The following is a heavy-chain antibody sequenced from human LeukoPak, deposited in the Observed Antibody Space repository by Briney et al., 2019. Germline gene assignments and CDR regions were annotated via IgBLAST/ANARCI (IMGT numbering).Heavy chain of an antibody. D-gene: IGHD5-18*01. J-gene: IGHJ4*02. Sequence: SETLSLTRTVSGYSISSGYYWGWIRQPPGKGLGWIGSIYHSGSTYYNPSLKSRVTISVDTSKNQFSLKLSSVTAADTAVYYCARDTAMVYYFDYWGQGTLVTVSS. V-gene: IGHV4-38-2*02. CDR2: IYHSGST. CDR1: GYSISSGYY. CDR3: ARDTAMVYYFDY.